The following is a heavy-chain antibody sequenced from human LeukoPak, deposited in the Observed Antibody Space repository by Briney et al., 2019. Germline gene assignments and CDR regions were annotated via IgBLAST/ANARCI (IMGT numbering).Heavy chain of an antibody. J-gene: IGHJ6*02. Sequence: GGSLRLSCAASGFTFSSYGMHWVRQAPGKGLEWVAVISYDGSNKYYVDSVKGRFTISRDNSKNTLYLQMNSPRAEDTAVYYCAKGYYGMDVWGQGTTVTVSS. V-gene: IGHV3-30*18. CDR1: GFTFSSYG. CDR2: ISYDGSNK. CDR3: AKGYYGMDV.